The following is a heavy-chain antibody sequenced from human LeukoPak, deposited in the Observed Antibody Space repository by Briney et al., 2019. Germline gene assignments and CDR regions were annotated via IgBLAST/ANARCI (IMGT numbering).Heavy chain of an antibody. CDR3: ARRPITMVRSRYMDV. D-gene: IGHD3-10*01. J-gene: IGHJ6*03. Sequence: SETLSLTCTVSGGSISSYYWSWIRQPAGKGLEWIGRIYISGSTNYNPSLKSRVTMSVDTSKNQFSLKLTSVTAADTAVYYCARRPITMVRSRYMDVWGKGTTVTISS. CDR1: GGSISSYY. CDR2: IYISGST. V-gene: IGHV4-4*07.